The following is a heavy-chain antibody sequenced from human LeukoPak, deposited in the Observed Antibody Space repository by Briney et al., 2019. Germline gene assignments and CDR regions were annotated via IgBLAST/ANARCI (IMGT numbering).Heavy chain of an antibody. D-gene: IGHD2-2*01. CDR2: ISYDGSNK. CDR3: ASAPRYCSSTSCYVGAFDI. CDR1: GFTFSSYA. V-gene: IGHV3-30-3*01. Sequence: GGSLRLSCAASGFTFSSYAMHWVRQAPGKGLEWVAVISYDGSNKYYADSVKGRFTISRDNSKNTLYLQMNSLRAEDTAVYYCASAPRYCSSTSCYVGAFDIWGQGTMVTVSS. J-gene: IGHJ3*02.